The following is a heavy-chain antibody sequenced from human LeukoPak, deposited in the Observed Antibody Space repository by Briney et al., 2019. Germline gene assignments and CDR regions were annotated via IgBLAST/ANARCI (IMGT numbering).Heavy chain of an antibody. J-gene: IGHJ3*02. CDR3: ARSQRDGYNSDAFDI. D-gene: IGHD5-24*01. CDR1: GGTFGSYA. V-gene: IGHV1-69*13. Sequence: SVKVSCKASGGTFGSYAISWVRQAPGQGLEWMGGIIPIFGTANYAQKFQGRVTITADESTSTAYMELSSLRSEDTAVYYCARSQRDGYNSDAFDIWGQGTMVTVSS. CDR2: IIPIFGTA.